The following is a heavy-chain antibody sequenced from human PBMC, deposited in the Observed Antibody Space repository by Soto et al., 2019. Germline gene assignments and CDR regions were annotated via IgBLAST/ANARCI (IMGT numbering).Heavy chain of an antibody. CDR2: IKADNSNT. CDR3: ARYFFDSTGYFDY. Sequence: QVQLVQSGAEVRKPGASVKISCKTSGYSHTAYSVHWVRQAPGGNLEPMGWIKADNSNTKVSERFQGRVTITRDTVANTVYLELSSLTSEDTAVYYCARYFFDSTGYFDYWGQGTPVTVSS. V-gene: IGHV1-3*01. D-gene: IGHD2-8*02. CDR1: GYSHTAYS. J-gene: IGHJ4*02.